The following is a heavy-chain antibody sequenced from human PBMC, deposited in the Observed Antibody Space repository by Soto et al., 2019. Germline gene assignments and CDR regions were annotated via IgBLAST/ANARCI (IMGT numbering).Heavy chain of an antibody. CDR1: GSTFSSFA. CDR2: ISGSGGST. Sequence: GGSLRLSCAASGSTFSSFAMHWVRQAPGKGLEWVSAISGSGGSTYYADSVKGRFTVSRDNSKNTLYLEMNSLRADDTAIYYCAKDLRSSWYGVGDDWGQGTLVTVSS. CDR3: AKDLRSSWYGVGDD. V-gene: IGHV3-23*01. D-gene: IGHD6-13*01. J-gene: IGHJ4*02.